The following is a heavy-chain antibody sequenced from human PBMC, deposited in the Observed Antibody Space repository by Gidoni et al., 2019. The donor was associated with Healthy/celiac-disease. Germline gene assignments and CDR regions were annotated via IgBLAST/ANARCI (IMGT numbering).Heavy chain of an antibody. CDR3: ARVGVPAAPPDY. CDR2: IDYSGST. J-gene: IGHJ4*02. Sequence: QVQLQESGPGLVKPSQTLSLTCTFSGGPISSGDYYWSWIRQPPRKGLELIGYIDYSGSTYYNPSLKSRVTISVDTSKNQFSLKLSSVTAADTAVYYCARVGVPAAPPDYWGQGTLVTVSS. D-gene: IGHD2-2*01. V-gene: IGHV4-30-4*01. CDR1: GGPISSGDYY.